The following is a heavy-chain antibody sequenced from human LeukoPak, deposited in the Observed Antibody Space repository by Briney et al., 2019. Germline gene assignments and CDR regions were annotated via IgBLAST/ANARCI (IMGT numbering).Heavy chain of an antibody. J-gene: IGHJ4*02. CDR2: IKQDGSKK. D-gene: IGHD5-24*01. CDR1: GFPFSSYW. V-gene: IGHV3-7*04. CDR3: TRVGYIDEGIDY. Sequence: GGSLRLSCVASGFPFSSYWMTWVRQAPGKGLEWVANIKQDGSKKSYVDSVKGRFTISRDNAKNSLYLQTDSLRAEDTAIYYCTRVGYIDEGIDYWGQGTLVTVSS.